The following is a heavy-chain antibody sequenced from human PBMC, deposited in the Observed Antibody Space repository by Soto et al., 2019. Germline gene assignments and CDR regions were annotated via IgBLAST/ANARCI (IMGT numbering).Heavy chain of an antibody. D-gene: IGHD3-22*01. V-gene: IGHV4-30-2*01. CDR1: GGSISSGGYS. Sequence: SETLSLTCAVSGGSISSGGYSWSWIRQPPGKGLEWIGYIYHSGSTYYNPSLKSRVTISVDRSKNQFSLKLSSVTAADTAVYYCARSYDRSGSIDYWGQGTLVTVSS. CDR2: IYHSGST. J-gene: IGHJ4*02. CDR3: ARSYDRSGSIDY.